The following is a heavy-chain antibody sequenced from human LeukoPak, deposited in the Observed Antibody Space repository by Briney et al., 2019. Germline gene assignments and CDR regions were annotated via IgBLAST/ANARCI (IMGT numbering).Heavy chain of an antibody. J-gene: IGHJ5*02. CDR1: GYTFTGYY. V-gene: IGHV1-2*02. D-gene: IGHD6-13*01. Sequence: GASVKVSCKASGYTFTGYYMHWVRQAPGQGLEWMGWINPNSGGTNYAQKFQGRVTMTRDTSISTAYMELSRLRSDDTAVYYCARDRPPERIAAAFDPWGQGTLVTVSS. CDR2: INPNSGGT. CDR3: ARDRPPERIAAAFDP.